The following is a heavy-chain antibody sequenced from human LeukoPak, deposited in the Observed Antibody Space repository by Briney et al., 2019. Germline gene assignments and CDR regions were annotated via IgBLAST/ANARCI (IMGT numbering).Heavy chain of an antibody. V-gene: IGHV3-30*02. CDR2: IRYDGSNK. J-gene: IGHJ3*02. Sequence: GGSLRLSCAASGFTFSSYGMHWVRQAPGKGLEWVAFIRYDGSNKYYADSVKGRFTISRDNSKNALYLQMNSLRAEDTAVYYCARGGDTSTWNHGFDIWGQGTMVTVSS. D-gene: IGHD2-2*01. CDR3: ARGGDTSTWNHGFDI. CDR1: GFTFSSYG.